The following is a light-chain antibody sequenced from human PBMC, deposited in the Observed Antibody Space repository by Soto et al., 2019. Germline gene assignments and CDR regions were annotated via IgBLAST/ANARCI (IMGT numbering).Light chain of an antibody. V-gene: IGKV1-5*01. CDR2: DAS. CDR3: QQYGSSPIT. Sequence: DIQMTQSPSTLSASVGDRVTITCRASQSISSWLAWYQQKPGKAPKLLIYDASSLESGVPSRFSGSGSGTEFTLTISRLEPEEFAVYYCQQYGSSPITFGQGTRLEIK. J-gene: IGKJ5*01. CDR1: QSISSW.